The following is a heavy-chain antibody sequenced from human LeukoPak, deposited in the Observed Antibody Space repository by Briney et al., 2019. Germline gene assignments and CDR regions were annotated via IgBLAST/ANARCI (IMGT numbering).Heavy chain of an antibody. D-gene: IGHD3-9*01. Sequence: GGSLRLSCAASGFTFGSYAMSWVRQAPGKGLEWVSALSGSGASTYYADSVKGRFTISRDNSKNTLYLQMNSLRAEDTAVYYCAKDCDILTGYPPYYFNYWGQGTLVTVSS. CDR1: GFTFGSYA. CDR2: LSGSGAST. J-gene: IGHJ4*02. CDR3: AKDCDILTGYPPYYFNY. V-gene: IGHV3-23*01.